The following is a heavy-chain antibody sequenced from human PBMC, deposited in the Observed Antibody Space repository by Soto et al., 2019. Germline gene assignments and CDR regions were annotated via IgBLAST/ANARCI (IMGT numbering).Heavy chain of an antibody. V-gene: IGHV4-31*03. CDR3: ARSGVTGIVIPSHWFDP. CDR1: GDSIGGVGY. CDR2: ISSSGST. D-gene: IGHD2-21*02. J-gene: IGHJ5*02. Sequence: SETLSLACTVSGDSIGGVGYWSWIRQFPGRGLEWIGCISSSGSTYYNPALNNRISLSLDTSQNQFSLKLLSVTAADTAIYYCARSGVTGIVIPSHWFDPWGQGTLVTVSS.